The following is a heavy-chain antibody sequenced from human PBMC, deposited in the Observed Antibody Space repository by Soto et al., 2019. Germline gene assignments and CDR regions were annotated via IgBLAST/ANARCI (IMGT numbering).Heavy chain of an antibody. V-gene: IGHV1-69*06. CDR3: ARGGFSSSWRFDY. D-gene: IGHD6-13*01. CDR2: IDPFIGTT. J-gene: IGHJ4*02. Sequence: QVQLVQSGAEVRKPGSSVKVSCKASGDTFSSYAISWVRQAPGQGLEWMGGIDPFIGTTNYAQNFQGRVTITADKSTSTTYMELTSLRSEDTAVYYCARGGFSSSWRFDYWGQGALVTVSS. CDR1: GDTFSSYA.